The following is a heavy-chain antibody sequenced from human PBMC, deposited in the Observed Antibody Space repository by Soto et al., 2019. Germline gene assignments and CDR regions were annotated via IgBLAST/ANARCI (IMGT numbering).Heavy chain of an antibody. CDR1: GGSISSYY. Sequence: SETLSLTCTVSGGSISSYYWSWFRQPPGKGLEWIGYIYDSGSTSYNPSLNSRVTISVDTSKNQFSLKLSSVTAADTAVYYCARGIDAPPPGDYWGQGTLVTVSS. V-gene: IGHV4-59*01. D-gene: IGHD1-26*01. J-gene: IGHJ4*02. CDR3: ARGIDAPPPGDY. CDR2: IYDSGST.